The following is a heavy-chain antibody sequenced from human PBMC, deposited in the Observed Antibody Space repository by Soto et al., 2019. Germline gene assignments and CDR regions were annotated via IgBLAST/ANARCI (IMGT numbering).Heavy chain of an antibody. CDR3: ARSSGRRHVFTFDYGLDV. Sequence: QVQLVESGGGLVEPGVSLRLSCAASGFSVGDNYMTWIRQAPGKGLEWLSYSSSGGGYTNYADSVKGRFTISRDNAKNSLYLQMDSLRAEDTAVYFCARSSGRRHVFTFDYGLDVWGQGTTVTVSS. CDR1: GFSVGDNY. V-gene: IGHV3-11*06. D-gene: IGHD3-16*01. CDR2: SSSGGGYT. J-gene: IGHJ6*02.